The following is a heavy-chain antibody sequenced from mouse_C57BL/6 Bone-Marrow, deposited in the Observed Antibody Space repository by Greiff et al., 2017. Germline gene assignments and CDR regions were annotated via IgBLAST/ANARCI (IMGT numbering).Heavy chain of an antibody. J-gene: IGHJ2*01. D-gene: IGHD1-1*01. CDR3: ARDATTVVATD. CDR1: GFTFSSYA. Sequence: EVKLMESGGGLVKPGGSLKLSCAASGFTFSSYAMSWVRQTPEKRLEWVATISDGGSYTYYPDNVKGRFTISRDNAKNNLYLQMSHLKSEDTAMYYGARDATTVVATDWGQGTTLTVSS. CDR2: ISDGGSYT. V-gene: IGHV5-4*01.